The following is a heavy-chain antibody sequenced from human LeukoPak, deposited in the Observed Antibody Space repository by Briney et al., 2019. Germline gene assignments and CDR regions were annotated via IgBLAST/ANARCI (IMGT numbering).Heavy chain of an antibody. V-gene: IGHV3-23*01. D-gene: IGHD5-24*01. CDR3: AKGSQRWQQLSHSDAFDI. CDR2: ITGSGAST. Sequence: GGSLRLSCAASGFTFSSYAMSWVRQGPGKGLEWVSAITGSGASTYYADSVKGRFTIFRDNSKNTLYLQLNSLRAEDTAIYYCAKGSQRWQQLSHSDAFDIWGQGTMVTVSS. J-gene: IGHJ3*02. CDR1: GFTFSSYA.